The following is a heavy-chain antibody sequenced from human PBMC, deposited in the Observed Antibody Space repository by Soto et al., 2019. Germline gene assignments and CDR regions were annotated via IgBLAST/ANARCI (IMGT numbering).Heavy chain of an antibody. Sequence: QVQLLESGPGLVKPSQTLSLTCTVSGGSISSGGYYWSWIRQHPGKGLEWIGYIYYSGSTYYNPSLKTRATISLDTSKNRSSLKLRSVTASDTAVYHCARGPGIMAKIDYWGQGTLVTVSS. CDR3: ARGPGIMAKIDY. CDR2: IYYSGST. V-gene: IGHV4-31*03. J-gene: IGHJ4*02. CDR1: GGSISSGGYY. D-gene: IGHD3-16*01.